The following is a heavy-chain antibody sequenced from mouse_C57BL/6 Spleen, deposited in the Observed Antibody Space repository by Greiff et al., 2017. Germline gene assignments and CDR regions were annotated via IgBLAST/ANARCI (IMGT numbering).Heavy chain of an antibody. J-gene: IGHJ2*01. CDR1: GYTFTSYW. CDR3: ARGGRLLRPGYFYD. CDR2: IDPSSGGT. V-gene: IGHV1-72*01. D-gene: IGHD1-1*01. Sequence: VQLQQPGAELVKPGASVKLSCKASGYTFTSYWMHWVKQRPGRGLEWIGRIDPSSGGTKYNEKFKSKATLTVDKPSSTAYMQLSSLTSEDSAVYYCARGGRLLRPGYFYDWGQGATLTAAS.